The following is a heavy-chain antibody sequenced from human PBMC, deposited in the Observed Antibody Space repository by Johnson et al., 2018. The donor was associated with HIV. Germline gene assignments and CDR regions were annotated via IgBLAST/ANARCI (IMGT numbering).Heavy chain of an antibody. CDR2: ISWNSGSI. D-gene: IGHD1-26*01. Sequence: QLVESGGGLVQPGRSLRLSCAASGFTFDDYAMHWVRQAPGKGLEWVSGISWNSGSIGYADSVKGRFTISRDNAKNSQYLQMNRLGAEDTAVYYCARDGFGTYYDDAFDFWGQGTMVTVSS. V-gene: IGHV3-9*01. CDR3: ARDGFGTYYDDAFDF. J-gene: IGHJ3*01. CDR1: GFTFDDYA.